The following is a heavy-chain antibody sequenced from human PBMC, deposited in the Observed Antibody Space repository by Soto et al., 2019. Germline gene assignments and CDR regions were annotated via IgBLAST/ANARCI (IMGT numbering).Heavy chain of an antibody. Sequence: SETLSLTCTVSGGSISNGDYYWTWIRQPPGKGLEWIGYIYYSGNTYYNPSLKSRVMISVDTSKNQFSLNLSSVTAADTAVYYCASGYYEILTGRDTKNYFDYWGQGALVTVS. CDR1: GGSISNGDYY. V-gene: IGHV4-30-4*01. D-gene: IGHD3-9*01. CDR3: ASGYYEILTGRDTKNYFDY. J-gene: IGHJ4*02. CDR2: IYYSGNT.